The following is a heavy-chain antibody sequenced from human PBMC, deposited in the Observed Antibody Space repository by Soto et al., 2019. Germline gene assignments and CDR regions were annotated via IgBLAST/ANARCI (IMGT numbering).Heavy chain of an antibody. D-gene: IGHD3-22*01. CDR2: IYNSGST. CDR3: ARENSDGSGAPFLDY. J-gene: IGHJ4*02. Sequence: SETLSLTCTVSSGSIINYYWSWIRQPPGKGLEYIGYIYNSGSTYYNPSLRSRVTISVDTSKNQFSLKLTSVTAADTAVYYCARENSDGSGAPFLDYWGQGTLVTVSS. CDR1: SGSIINYY. V-gene: IGHV4-59*01.